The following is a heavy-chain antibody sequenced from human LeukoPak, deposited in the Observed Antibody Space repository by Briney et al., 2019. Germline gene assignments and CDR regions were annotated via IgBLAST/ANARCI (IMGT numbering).Heavy chain of an antibody. J-gene: IGHJ3*02. V-gene: IGHV4-4*07. CDR2: IYTSGST. D-gene: IGHD3-10*01. CDR3: ARDSGITMVRGPGAFDI. Sequence: TSSETLSLTCTVSGGSISSYYWSWIRQPAGKGLEWIGRIYTSGSTNYNPSLKSRVTMSVDTSKNQFSLKLSSVTTADTAVYYCARDSGITMVRGPGAFDIWGQGTMVTVSS. CDR1: GGSISSYY.